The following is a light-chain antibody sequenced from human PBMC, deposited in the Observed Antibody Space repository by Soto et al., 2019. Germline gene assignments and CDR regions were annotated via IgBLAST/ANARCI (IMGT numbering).Light chain of an antibody. V-gene: IGKV3-20*01. CDR3: HQFGSSPPAFT. Sequence: ESMLTQSPGTLSLSPGERATLSCRASQSVSTRYLAWYQQKPGQAPRLLIYGAYIRATGIPDRYSGSGSGTYVTLTISSLEPEDFAVYYWHQFGSSPPAFTFGQGTKLEI. CDR2: GAY. J-gene: IGKJ2*01. CDR1: QSVSTRY.